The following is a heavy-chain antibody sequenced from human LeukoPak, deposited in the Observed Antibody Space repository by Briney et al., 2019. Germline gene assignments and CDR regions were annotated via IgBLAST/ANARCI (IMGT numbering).Heavy chain of an antibody. V-gene: IGHV3-23*01. J-gene: IGHJ5*02. Sequence: GGSLRLSCAASGFTFSSDAMSWVREAPGEGLEWGSAISGSGGSTYYADSVKGRFTISRDNSKNTLYLQMNSLRAEDTAVYYCAKDSSLGAFDWFDPWGQGTLVTVSS. CDR1: GFTFSSDA. CDR3: AKDSSLGAFDWFDP. CDR2: ISGSGGST. D-gene: IGHD6-6*01.